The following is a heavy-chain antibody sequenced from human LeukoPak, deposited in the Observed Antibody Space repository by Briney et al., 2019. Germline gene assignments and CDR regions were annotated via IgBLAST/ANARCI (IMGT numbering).Heavy chain of an antibody. Sequence: ASVKLSCQASGYTFTSYGISWVRQAPGQGLEWMGWIRAYNGNTNYAQKLPGRVTMTTDPSTHTAYMELGSLRPNHTAVYYCARVDPPTVSPYFTRQWCFDPWGQGTLVTVSS. CDR2: IRAYNGNT. CDR3: ARVDPPTVSPYFTRQWCFDP. J-gene: IGHJ5*02. D-gene: IGHD2-15*01. V-gene: IGHV1-18*01. CDR1: GYTFTSYG.